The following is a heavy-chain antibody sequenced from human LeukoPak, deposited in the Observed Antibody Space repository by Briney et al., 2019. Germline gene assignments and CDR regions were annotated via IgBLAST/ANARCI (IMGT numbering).Heavy chain of an antibody. CDR3: AAGTAADF. V-gene: IGHV3-11*03. Sequence: PGGSLRLSCVVSGIPFSDYYMNWIRQAPGKGLEWISYISSSSSYTDYADSVKGRFTISRDNAKSALYLHLNSLRFEDTAVYYCAAGTAADFWGQGTLVTVSS. J-gene: IGHJ4*02. CDR2: ISSSSSYT. D-gene: IGHD6-13*01. CDR1: GIPFSDYY.